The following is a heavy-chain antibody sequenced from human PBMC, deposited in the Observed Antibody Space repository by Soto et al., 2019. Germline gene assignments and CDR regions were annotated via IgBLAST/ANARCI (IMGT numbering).Heavy chain of an antibody. V-gene: IGHV4-39*01. D-gene: IGHD7-27*01. J-gene: IGHJ6*01. CDR3: KSHSTNLSGED. Sequence: SSSXSLTCTLGVCCIISSNYYWAWIRQSPGNVLEWIASIYYSGSTYYNPSLKSRFTISSDTSKNQFSLKLTSVTAADTAIYYCKSHSTNLSGEDCGQRTTVKVYS. CDR1: VCCIISSNYY. CDR2: IYYSGST.